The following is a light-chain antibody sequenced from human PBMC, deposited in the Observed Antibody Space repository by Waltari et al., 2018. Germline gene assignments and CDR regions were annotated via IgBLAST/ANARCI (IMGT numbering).Light chain of an antibody. CDR3: QTWATGIRV. V-gene: IGLV4-69*01. Sequence: QLALTQSPSASASLGASVKLTCTLSSGHSSYAIAWHQQRPEKGPRYLMKLSSDGSHTKGDGIPDRVSGSSSGAERFLTISSLQSDDEADYYCQTWATGIRVFGGGTKLTVL. CDR1: SGHSSYA. J-gene: IGLJ3*02. CDR2: LSSDGSH.